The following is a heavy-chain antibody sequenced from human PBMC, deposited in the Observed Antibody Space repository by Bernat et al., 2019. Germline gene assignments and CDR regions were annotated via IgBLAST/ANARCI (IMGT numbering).Heavy chain of an antibody. Sequence: QVQLVESGGGVVQPGRSLRLSCAASGFTFSSYGMHWVRQAPGKGLVWVAVIWYDGSNKYYADSVKGRFTISRDNSKNTLYLQMNSLRAEDTAVYYCAREGYYYDSSGYSAAFDIWGQGTMVTVSS. CDR3: AREGYYYDSSGYSAAFDI. V-gene: IGHV3-33*01. CDR1: GFTFSSYG. D-gene: IGHD3-22*01. CDR2: IWYDGSNK. J-gene: IGHJ3*02.